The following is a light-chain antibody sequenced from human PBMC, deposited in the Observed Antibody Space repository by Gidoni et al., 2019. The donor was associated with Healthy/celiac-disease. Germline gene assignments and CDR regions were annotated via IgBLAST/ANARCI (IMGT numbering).Light chain of an antibody. V-gene: IGKV3-20*01. J-gene: IGKJ1*01. CDR2: GAS. CDR1: QSVSSSY. Sequence: EIVLTQSPGTLSLSPGERATLSCRAIQSVSSSYLAWYQQKPGQAPRLLIYGASSRATGIPDRFSGSGSGTDFTLTISRLEPEDFAVYYCQQYGSPRTFGQGTKVEIK. CDR3: QQYGSPRT.